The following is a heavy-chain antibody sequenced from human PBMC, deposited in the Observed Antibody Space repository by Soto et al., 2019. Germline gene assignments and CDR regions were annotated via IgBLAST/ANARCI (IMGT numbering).Heavy chain of an antibody. V-gene: IGHV3-15*01. Sequence: GSLSHSCGAAGLSLRQVCLNRDPQAPGKGLEWVGRNKSKTDGGTTDYAATVKGRFTISRDDSKNTLYLQMNSLKTEDTAVYYCTTDELFGELDYWGQGTLVTVSS. CDR3: TTDELFGELDY. J-gene: IGHJ4*02. D-gene: IGHD3-10*01. CDR1: GLSLRQVC. CDR2: NKSKTDGGTT.